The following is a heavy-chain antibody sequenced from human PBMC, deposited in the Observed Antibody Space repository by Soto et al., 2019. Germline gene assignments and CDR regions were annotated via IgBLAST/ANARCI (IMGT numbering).Heavy chain of an antibody. D-gene: IGHD3-3*01. Sequence: ASVKVSCKASGYTFTSYGISWVRQAPGQGLEWMGWISAYNGNTNYAQKLQGRVTMTTDTSTSTAYMELRSLRSDDTAVYYCARGGGPYYDFWSGYYQDWFDPWGQGTLVTVSS. CDR3: ARGGGPYYDFWSGYYQDWFDP. CDR2: ISAYNGNT. J-gene: IGHJ5*02. CDR1: GYTFTSYG. V-gene: IGHV1-18*01.